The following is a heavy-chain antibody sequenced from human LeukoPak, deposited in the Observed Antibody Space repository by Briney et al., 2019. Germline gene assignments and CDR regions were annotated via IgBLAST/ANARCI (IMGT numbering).Heavy chain of an antibody. CDR1: GFTFSSFA. CDR3: AKADLGAFDI. J-gene: IGHJ3*02. D-gene: IGHD3-10*01. V-gene: IGHV3-23*01. CDR2: VSSSGGST. Sequence: AGGSLRLSCAASGFTFSSFAMSWIRQAPGKGLEWVSAVSSSGGSTYYADSVKGRFTISRDNSKNTLYLQMNSLRAEDTAVYCCAKADLGAFDIWGQGTMVTVSS.